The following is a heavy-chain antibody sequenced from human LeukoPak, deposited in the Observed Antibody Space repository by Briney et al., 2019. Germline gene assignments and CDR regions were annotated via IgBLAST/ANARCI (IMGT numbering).Heavy chain of an antibody. J-gene: IGHJ5*02. CDR1: GFTVSSNY. V-gene: IGHV3-53*01. D-gene: IGHD6-19*01. Sequence: GGSLRLSCAASGFTVSSNYMSWVRQAPGKGLEWVSVIYSGGSTYYADSVKGRFTISRDNSKNTLYLQMNSLRAEDTAVYYCARDTSGGSGWYYGFDPCGQGTLVTVSS. CDR2: IYSGGST. CDR3: ARDTSGGSGWYYGFDP.